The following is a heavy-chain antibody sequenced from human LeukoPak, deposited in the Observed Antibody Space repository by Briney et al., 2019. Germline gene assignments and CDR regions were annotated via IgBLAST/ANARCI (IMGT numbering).Heavy chain of an antibody. CDR1: GGSISSYY. D-gene: IGHD2-21*01. V-gene: IGHV4-4*07. CDR2: IYTSGST. J-gene: IGHJ3*02. CDR3: ARDLFSDLRSDDAFDI. Sequence: PSETLSLTCTVSGGSISSYYWSWIRQPAGKGLEWIGRIYTSGSTNYNPSLKSRVTMSVDTSKNQFSLKLSSVTAADTAVYYCARDLFSDLRSDDAFDIWGQGTMVTVSS.